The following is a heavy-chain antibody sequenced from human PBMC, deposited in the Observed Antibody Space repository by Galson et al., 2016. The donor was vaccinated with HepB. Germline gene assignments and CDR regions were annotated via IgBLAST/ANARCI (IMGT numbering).Heavy chain of an antibody. J-gene: IGHJ5*02. V-gene: IGHV4-59*12. CDR1: GGSISTFY. D-gene: IGHD2-21*02. CDR2: ALYTGST. CDR3: ARDLDDHVLTAHYTGSGGLDP. Sequence: SETLSLTCSLSGGSISTFYWTWIRQAPGRGLEWIGNALYTGSTNYNPSLKSRVTISVDTSKNQVSLRLRSVTAADTAFYYCARDLDDHVLTAHYTGSGGLDPWGQGILVTVSS.